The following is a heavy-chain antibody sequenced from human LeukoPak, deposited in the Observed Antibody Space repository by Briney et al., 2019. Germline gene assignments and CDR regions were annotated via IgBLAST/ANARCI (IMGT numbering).Heavy chain of an antibody. CDR1: GFTFSTYA. CDR2: ISGNGDGT. J-gene: IGHJ4*02. Sequence: GGSLRLSCAASGFTFSTYAMNWVRQPPGKGLEWVSVISGNGDGTYYADSVKGRFTISRDNSKNTLYLQMNSLRAEDTAVYYCAKVKGVLDYWGQGTLVTVSS. V-gene: IGHV3-23*01. D-gene: IGHD3-10*01. CDR3: AKVKGVLDY.